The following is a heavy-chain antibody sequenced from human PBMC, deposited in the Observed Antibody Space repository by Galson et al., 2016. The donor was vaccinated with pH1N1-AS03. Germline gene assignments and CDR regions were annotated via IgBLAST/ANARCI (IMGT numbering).Heavy chain of an antibody. CDR2: ISTTSSSI. J-gene: IGHJ4*02. Sequence: SLRLSCAASGFPFSGYSMNWVRQAPGKGLEWVSFISTTSSSIYYADSVKGRFTISRDNAKNSLFLQMNSLRDEDTAVYYCASDGPPQGISVAGSFDFWGRGTLVTVSS. D-gene: IGHD6-19*01. CDR3: ASDGPPQGISVAGSFDF. CDR1: GFPFSGYS. V-gene: IGHV3-21*01.